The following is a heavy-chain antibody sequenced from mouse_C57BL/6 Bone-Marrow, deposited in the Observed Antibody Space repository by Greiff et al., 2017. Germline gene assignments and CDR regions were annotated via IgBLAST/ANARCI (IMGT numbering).Heavy chain of an antibody. CDR2: ISSGGDYI. V-gene: IGHV5-9-1*02. CDR3: TSPSGGFAY. CDR1: GFTFSSYA. J-gene: IGHJ3*01. Sequence: DVQLQESGEGLVKPGGSLKLSCAASGFTFSSYAMSWVRQTPETMLEWVAYISSGGDYIYYADTVKGRFTISRDTARNTLYLQMSRLQSEDTARYYCTSPSGGFAYWGQGTLVTVSA. D-gene: IGHD2-10*02.